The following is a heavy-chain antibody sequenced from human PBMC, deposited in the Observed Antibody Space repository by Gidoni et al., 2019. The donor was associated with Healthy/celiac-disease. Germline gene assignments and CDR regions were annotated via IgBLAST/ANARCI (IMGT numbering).Heavy chain of an antibody. CDR3: AKPHPLSSWWGGFDY. V-gene: IGHV3-30*18. J-gene: IGHJ4*02. CDR1: GFTFSSYG. Sequence: QVQLVESGGGVVQPGRSLRLSCAASGFTFSSYGMHWVRQAPGKGLEWVAVISYDGSNKYYADSVKGRFTISRDNSKNTLYLQMNSLRAEDTAVYYCAKPHPLSSWWGGFDYWGQGTLVTVSS. CDR2: ISYDGSNK. D-gene: IGHD6-13*01.